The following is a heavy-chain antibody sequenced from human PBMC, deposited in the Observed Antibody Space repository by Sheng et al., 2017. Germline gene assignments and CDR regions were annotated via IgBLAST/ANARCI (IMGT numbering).Heavy chain of an antibody. Sequence: QVQLVQSGAEVKKPGSSVKVSCKASGGTFSSYAISWVRQAPGQGLEWMGGIIPILGIANYAQKFQGRVTITADKSTSTAYMELSSLRSEDTAVYYCASNELMVYVHDYGDYAYYYYMDVVGQGTTVTVSS. J-gene: IGHJ6*03. CDR1: GGTFSSYA. CDR3: ASNELMVYVHDYGDYAYYYYMDV. CDR2: IIPILGIA. D-gene: IGHD2-8*01. V-gene: IGHV1-69*04.